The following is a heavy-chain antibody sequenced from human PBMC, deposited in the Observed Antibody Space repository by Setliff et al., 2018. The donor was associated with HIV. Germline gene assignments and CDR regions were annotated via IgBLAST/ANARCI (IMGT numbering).Heavy chain of an antibody. J-gene: IGHJ4*02. CDR3: ARAVHSGWYYFDY. CDR2: ISYDGNSQ. CDR1: GFTFSYYT. D-gene: IGHD6-19*01. V-gene: IGHV3-30*04. Sequence: GSLRLSCAASGFTFSYYTMHWIRQTPDNGLEWVAVISYDGNSQYYADSVKGRFTISRDNAKNSLYLQMNSLRAEDTAVYYCARAVHSGWYYFDYWGQGTLVTVSS.